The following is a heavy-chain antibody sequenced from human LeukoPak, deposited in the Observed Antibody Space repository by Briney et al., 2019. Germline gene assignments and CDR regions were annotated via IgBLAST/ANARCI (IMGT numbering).Heavy chain of an antibody. CDR3: ASGRDSGTYYVPFDY. V-gene: IGHV1-69*13. CDR1: GGTFSSYA. Sequence: SVKVSCKASGGTFSSYAISWVRQAPGQGLEWMGGIIPIFGTANYAQKFQGRVTITADESTSTAYMELSSLRSEDTAVYYCASGRDSGTYYVPFDYWGQGTLVTVSS. CDR2: IIPIFGTA. J-gene: IGHJ4*02. D-gene: IGHD1-26*01.